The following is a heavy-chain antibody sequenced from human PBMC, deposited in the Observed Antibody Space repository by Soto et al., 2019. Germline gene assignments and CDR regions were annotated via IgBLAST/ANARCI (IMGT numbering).Heavy chain of an antibody. J-gene: IGHJ4*02. D-gene: IGHD1-26*01. CDR3: ARDSVGAGPIPFDY. Sequence: SETLSLTCSVSGGSISSSNWWSWVRQPPGKGLEWIGEIYHSGSTNYNPSLKSRVTISVDKSKNQFSLKLSSVTAADTAVYYCARDSVGAGPIPFDYWGQGTLVTVSS. CDR2: IYHSGST. V-gene: IGHV4-4*02. CDR1: GGSISSSNW.